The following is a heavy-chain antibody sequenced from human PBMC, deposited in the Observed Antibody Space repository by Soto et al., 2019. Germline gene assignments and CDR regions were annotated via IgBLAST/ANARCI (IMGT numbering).Heavy chain of an antibody. V-gene: IGHV3-23*01. Sequence: EVQLLESGGDLVQPGGSLTLSCAASGFTFSSYAMGWVRQAPGTGLEWVSVIDGRGGDISLADSVKGRFTISRDNSKSTLFLLMGRLTAEYTGRYYCAKGVVGAAYVETSPFDLWGQGTLVTVSS. J-gene: IGHJ4*02. CDR3: AKGVVGAAYVETSPFDL. CDR1: GFTFSSYA. CDR2: IDGRGGDI. D-gene: IGHD1-26*01.